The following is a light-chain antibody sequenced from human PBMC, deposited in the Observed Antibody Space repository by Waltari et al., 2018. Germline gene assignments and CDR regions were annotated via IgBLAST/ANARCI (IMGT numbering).Light chain of an antibody. V-gene: IGLV8-61*01. CDR2: KGI. CDR1: SCSVSSTSY. J-gene: IGLJ3*02. CDR3: VMYMGSGIWV. Sequence: QTVVTQEPSLSVSPGGTVTLTCALSSCSVSSTSYPSWYQHSPGQAPSMLVYKGITRSSGVPERFSGSILGNKAALTITGAQAEDESDYYCVMYMGSGIWVFGGGTKLTVL.